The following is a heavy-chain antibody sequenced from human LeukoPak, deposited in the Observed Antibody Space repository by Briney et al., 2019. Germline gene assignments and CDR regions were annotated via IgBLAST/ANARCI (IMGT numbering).Heavy chain of an antibody. CDR3: AVSSSWSDYLDY. CDR2: ISSSSSYI. J-gene: IGHJ4*02. V-gene: IGHV3-21*01. CDR1: GFTFSSYS. D-gene: IGHD6-13*01. Sequence: GGSLRLSCAASGFTFSSYSMNWVRQAPGKGLEWVSSISSSSSYIYYADSVKGRFTISRDNAKNSLYLQMNSLRAEDTAVYYCAVSSSWSDYLDYWGQGTLVTVSS.